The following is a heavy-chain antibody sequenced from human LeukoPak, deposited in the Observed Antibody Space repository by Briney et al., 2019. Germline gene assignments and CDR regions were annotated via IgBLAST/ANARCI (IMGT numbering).Heavy chain of an antibody. CDR3: AGVRAGANRAFDV. CDR2: IDPDDSGS. J-gene: IGHJ3*01. V-gene: IGHV3-74*01. Sequence: GGSLRLSCAASGFTFSRYWMHWVRQAPGEGLVWVSRIDPDDSGSSYADSVKGRFTISRDNAKNTLWLQMNSLRADDTAVFYCAGVRAGANRAFDVWGQGTVVAVSS. CDR1: GFTFSRYW. D-gene: IGHD4/OR15-4a*01.